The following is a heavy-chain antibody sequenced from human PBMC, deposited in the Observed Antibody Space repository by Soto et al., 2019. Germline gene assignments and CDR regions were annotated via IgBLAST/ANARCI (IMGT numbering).Heavy chain of an antibody. Sequence: QVQLQQWGAGLLKPSETLSLTCAVYGGSFSGYYWSWIRQPPGKGLEWMGEINHSGSTNYNPSLKSQVTKSVDTSKNQLALKLSSETAADTAVYYCARGPLYMVRGVIALYYFDYWGQGTLVTVSS. CDR2: INHSGST. D-gene: IGHD3-10*01. V-gene: IGHV4-34*01. J-gene: IGHJ4*02. CDR1: GGSFSGYY. CDR3: ARGPLYMVRGVIALYYFDY.